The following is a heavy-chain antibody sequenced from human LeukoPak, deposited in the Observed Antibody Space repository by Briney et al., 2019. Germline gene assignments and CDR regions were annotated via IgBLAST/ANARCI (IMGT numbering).Heavy chain of an antibody. CDR1: GFTFSTYI. Sequence: GGSLRLSCEASGFTFSTYIMTWVRQAPGKGLEWVSTIKAGAEATFYADSVKARFTISRDNSKNTLYLQMNSLRADDTALYFCPREHQSSAYPTSNYWGQGTPVTVSS. J-gene: IGHJ4*02. V-gene: IGHV3-23*01. D-gene: IGHD3-22*01. CDR3: PREHQSSAYPTSNY. CDR2: IKAGAEAT.